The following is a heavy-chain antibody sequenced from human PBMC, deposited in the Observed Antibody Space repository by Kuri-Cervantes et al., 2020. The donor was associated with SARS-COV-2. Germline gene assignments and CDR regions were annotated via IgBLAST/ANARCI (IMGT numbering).Heavy chain of an antibody. D-gene: IGHD2-15*01. Sequence: SETLSLTCAVYGGSFSGYYWSWIRQPPGKGLEWIGYIYYSGSTNYNPSLKSRVTISVDTSKNQFSLKLSSVTAADTAVYYCARVYCSGGSCYSLDYWGQGTLVTVSS. CDR2: IYYSGST. CDR1: GGSFSGYY. V-gene: IGHV4-59*01. CDR3: ARVYCSGGSCYSLDY. J-gene: IGHJ4*02.